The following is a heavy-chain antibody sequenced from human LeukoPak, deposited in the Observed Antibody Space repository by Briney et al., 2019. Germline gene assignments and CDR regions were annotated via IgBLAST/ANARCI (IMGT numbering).Heavy chain of an antibody. CDR3: AREGTMISSFDY. V-gene: IGHV3-7*01. Sequence: GGSLRLSCGASGFTFDDYWMSWVRQAPGQGLEWVANINQDGSEKYYLDSAKGRFTISRDNARNSLYLQVNSLRVDDTAVYYCAREGTMISSFDYWGQGTLVTVSS. CDR1: GFTFDDYW. J-gene: IGHJ4*02. CDR2: INQDGSEK. D-gene: IGHD3-22*01.